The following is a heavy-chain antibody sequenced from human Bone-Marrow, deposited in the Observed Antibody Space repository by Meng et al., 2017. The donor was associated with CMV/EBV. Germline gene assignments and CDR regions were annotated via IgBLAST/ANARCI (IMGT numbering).Heavy chain of an antibody. Sequence: SVKVSCKASGGTFSSYTISWVRQAPGQGLEWMGRIIPILGIANYAQKFQGRVTITADKSTSTAYMELSSLRSEDTAVYYCARIVVPAARVSYYYYGMDVWGQGTTVTFSS. D-gene: IGHD2-2*01. CDR2: IIPILGIA. V-gene: IGHV1-69*02. J-gene: IGHJ6*02. CDR3: ARIVVPAARVSYYYYGMDV. CDR1: GGTFSSYT.